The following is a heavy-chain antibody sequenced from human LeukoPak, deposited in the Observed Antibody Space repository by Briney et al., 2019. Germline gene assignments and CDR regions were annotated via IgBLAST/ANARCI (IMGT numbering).Heavy chain of an antibody. D-gene: IGHD5-24*01. J-gene: IGHJ4*02. CDR2: INPSGGST. Sequence: ASVKVSSKASGYTFTSYYMHWVRQAPGQGLEWMGIINPSGGSTSYAQKFQGRVTMTRDMSTSTVYMELSSLRSEDTAVYYCAGDRGGYNSYYFDYWGQGTLVTVSS. V-gene: IGHV1-46*01. CDR3: AGDRGGYNSYYFDY. CDR1: GYTFTSYY.